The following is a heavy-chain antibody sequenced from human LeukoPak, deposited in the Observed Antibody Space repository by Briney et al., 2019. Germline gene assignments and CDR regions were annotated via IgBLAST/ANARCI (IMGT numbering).Heavy chain of an antibody. CDR1: GGSINSGGYY. CDR2: IYYSGTT. Sequence: SQTLSLTCTVSGGSINSGGYYWSWIRQHPGKGLEWIGHIYYSGTTYYNPSLRSRVTISVDTSKNQFSLKLTSVTAADTAVYYCAREGYDSSGSYYFDYWGQGTLVTVSS. D-gene: IGHD3-22*01. CDR3: AREGYDSSGSYYFDY. V-gene: IGHV4-31*03. J-gene: IGHJ4*02.